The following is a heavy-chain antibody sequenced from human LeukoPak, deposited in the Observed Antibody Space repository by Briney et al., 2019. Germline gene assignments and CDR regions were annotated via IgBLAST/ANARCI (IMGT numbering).Heavy chain of an antibody. Sequence: PGGSLRLSCAASGFTFSSSWMQWVRHAPGQGLVWVSRINSDESVTTYTNSVKGRFTISRDSAKNTLYLQMNSLRAEDTAMYYCVRSRFTTSSFDYWGQGTLVTVSS. CDR2: INSDESVT. J-gene: IGHJ4*02. CDR3: VRSRFTTSSFDY. D-gene: IGHD2-2*01. V-gene: IGHV3-74*03. CDR1: GFTFSSSW.